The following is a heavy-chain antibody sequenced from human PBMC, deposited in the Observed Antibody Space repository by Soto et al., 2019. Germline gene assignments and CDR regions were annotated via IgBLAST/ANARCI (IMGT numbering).Heavy chain of an antibody. CDR2: ISAYNGNT. Sequence: ASVKVSCKASGYTFTSYGISWVRQAPGQGLEWMGWISAYNGNTNYAQKLQGRVTMTTDTSTSTAYMELRSLRSDDTAVYYCARDLIGYCSSTSCSNYYYGMDVWGQGTPVTVSS. CDR3: ARDLIGYCSSTSCSNYYYGMDV. CDR1: GYTFTSYG. V-gene: IGHV1-18*04. D-gene: IGHD2-2*01. J-gene: IGHJ6*02.